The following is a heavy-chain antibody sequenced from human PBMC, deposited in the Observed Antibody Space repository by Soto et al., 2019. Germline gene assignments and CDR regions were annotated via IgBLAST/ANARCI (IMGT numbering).Heavy chain of an antibody. D-gene: IGHD6-13*01. J-gene: IGHJ5*02. CDR2: TYYRSKWCN. CDR1: GDSVSSNSAA. Sequence: PSQTLSLTCPISGDSVSSNSAAWNWIRQSPSRGLEWLGRTYYRSKWCNDYAVSVKSRITINPDTSKNQFSLQLNSVTPEDTAVYYCARVVIAAAGTRWFDPWGQGTLVTVSS. CDR3: ARVVIAAAGTRWFDP. V-gene: IGHV6-1*01.